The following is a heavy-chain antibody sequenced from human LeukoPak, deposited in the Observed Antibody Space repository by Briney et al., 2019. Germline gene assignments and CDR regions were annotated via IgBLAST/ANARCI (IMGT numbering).Heavy chain of an antibody. CDR3: ARRGSTGWHLKWVFDF. CDR2: INPKSGDT. J-gene: IGHJ4*02. Sequence: ASVKVSCKPSGYIFIDYHIHWVRQAPGQGLEWMGWINPKSGDTNYAQKFQGRVTMTRDTSISTAYMELSSLKSDDTAVFYCARRGSTGWHLKWVFDFWGRGTLVTVSS. CDR1: GYIFIDYH. D-gene: IGHD3-16*01. V-gene: IGHV1-2*02.